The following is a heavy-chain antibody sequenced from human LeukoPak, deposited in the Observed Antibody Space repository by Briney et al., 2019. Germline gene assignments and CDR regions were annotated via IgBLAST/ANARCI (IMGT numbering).Heavy chain of an antibody. J-gene: IGHJ4*02. CDR2: INTDTGNP. Sequence: ASVKVSCKASGHTFTTYAMNWVRQAPGQGLEWMGWINTDTGNPTYAQGFTGRFVFSLDTSVSTAYLQINSLKAEDTAVYYCAMSYYDIPDYWGQGTLVTVSS. CDR3: AMSYYDIPDY. CDR1: GHTFTTYA. D-gene: IGHD3-9*01. V-gene: IGHV7-4-1*02.